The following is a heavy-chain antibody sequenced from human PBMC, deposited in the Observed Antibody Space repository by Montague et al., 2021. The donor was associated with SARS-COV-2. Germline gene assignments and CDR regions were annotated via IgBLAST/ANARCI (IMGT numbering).Heavy chain of an antibody. CDR3: ARDNIVIVPPAIFYDS. Sequence: SLRLSCAASGFIFSNFWMSWVRQAPGKGLEWVANIKQDGSEKFYLDSVKGRFTISRDNAKNSLYLQMYSLRAEDTAVYFCARDNIVIVPPAIFYDSWGQGPRVTVSS. CDR2: IKQDGSEK. D-gene: IGHD2-2*01. CDR1: GFIFSNFW. J-gene: IGHJ4*02. V-gene: IGHV3-7*01.